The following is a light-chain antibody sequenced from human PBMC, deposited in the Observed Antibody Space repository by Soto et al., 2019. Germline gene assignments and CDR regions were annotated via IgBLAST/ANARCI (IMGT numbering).Light chain of an antibody. CDR3: HQRHNWPIT. J-gene: IGKJ5*01. CDR2: GAS. CDR1: QRVSSTY. V-gene: IGKV3D-20*02. Sequence: EIVLTQSPGTLSLSPGEIATLSCRVSQRVSSTYLAWYQHKPGQAPRLLIYGASNRATGIPARFSGSGSGTDFTLTISGLEPADLGVYYCHQRHNWPITFGQGTRLEIK.